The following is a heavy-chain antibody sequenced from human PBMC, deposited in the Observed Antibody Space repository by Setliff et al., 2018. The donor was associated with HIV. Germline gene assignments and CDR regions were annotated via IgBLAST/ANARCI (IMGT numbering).Heavy chain of an antibody. Sequence: PSETLSLTCTVSGGSISSASYYWSWIRQPAGKGLEWIGRIYTSGSTTYNPSLKSRVTMSLDTSKNHFSLKLSSVTAADTAVYYCARDRYSYGRSYFDYWGQGTRVTVSS. CDR3: ARDRYSYGRSYFDY. V-gene: IGHV4-61*02. CDR2: IYTSGST. J-gene: IGHJ4*02. D-gene: IGHD5-18*01. CDR1: GGSISSASYY.